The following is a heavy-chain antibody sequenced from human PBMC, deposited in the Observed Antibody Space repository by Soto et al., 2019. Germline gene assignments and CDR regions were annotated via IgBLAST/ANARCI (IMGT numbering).Heavy chain of an antibody. V-gene: IGHV3-30*18. CDR1: GFSFSYYG. J-gene: IGHJ3*02. CDR3: ANDWRLSYSNGLDTFHI. Sequence: QVQLVESGGGVVQPGRSLRLSCAASGFSFSYYGMHWVRQAPGKGLEWVATITYDGNSVYYGDTVKGRFTISRADFKNTVYQQMNSLRNEDTAVYYCANDWRLSYSNGLDTFHILGQGTMVTVSS. D-gene: IGHD3-22*01. CDR2: ITYDGNSV.